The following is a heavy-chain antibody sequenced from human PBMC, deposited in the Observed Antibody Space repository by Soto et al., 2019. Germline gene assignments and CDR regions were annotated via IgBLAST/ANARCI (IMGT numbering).Heavy chain of an antibody. J-gene: IGHJ4*02. V-gene: IGHV4-59*01. D-gene: IGHD5-18*01. CDR3: ARSLASAGYTYGNFDS. CDR2: IYHTGTS. Sequence: PSETLSLTCTVSGDSINGYYWSWIRQPPGKGLEWIGCIYHTGTSNYNPPLKSRVTISIDTSKNQFSLELDSVTAADTAAYFCARSLASAGYTYGNFDSWGQGTLVTVSS. CDR1: GDSINGYY.